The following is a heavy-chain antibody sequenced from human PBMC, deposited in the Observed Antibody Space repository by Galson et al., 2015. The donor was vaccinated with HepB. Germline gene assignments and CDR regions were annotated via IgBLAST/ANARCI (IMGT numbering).Heavy chain of an antibody. CDR2: IYWNDDK. Sequence: PALVKPTQTLTLTCTFSGFSLSTSGVGVGWIRQPPGKALEWLAVIYWNDDKRYSPSLKSRLTITKDTSKNQVVLTMTNMDPVDTATHYCAHGTTSPTGRYVMDVWGQGTTVTVSS. V-gene: IGHV2-5*01. CDR3: AHGTTSPTGRYVMDV. CDR1: GFSLSTSGVG. D-gene: IGHD4-11*01. J-gene: IGHJ6*02.